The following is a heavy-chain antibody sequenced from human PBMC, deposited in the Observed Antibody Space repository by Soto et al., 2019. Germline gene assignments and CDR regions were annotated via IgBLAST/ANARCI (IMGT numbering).Heavy chain of an antibody. D-gene: IGHD6-6*01. CDR3: ARVGLQLAPPGAFDY. CDR1: GGTFSSYA. V-gene: IGHV1-69*01. CDR2: IIPIFGTA. J-gene: IGHJ4*02. Sequence: QVQLVQSGAEVKKPGSSVKVSCKASGGTFSSYAISWVRQAPGQGLEWMGGIIPIFGTANYAQKFQGRVTITADESTSTAYMELSSLRSEDTGVYYCARVGLQLAPPGAFDYWGQGTLVTVSS.